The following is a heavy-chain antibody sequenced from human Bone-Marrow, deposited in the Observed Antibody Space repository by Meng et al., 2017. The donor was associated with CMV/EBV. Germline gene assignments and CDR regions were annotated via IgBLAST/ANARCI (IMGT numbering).Heavy chain of an antibody. CDR1: GSISNYY. V-gene: IGHV4-59*01. CDR2: IYYSGST. CDR3: ARLSSNGDSLKY. Sequence: GLVKPFEPPSLTLHGLGGSISNYYWSWIRQPPGKGLEWIGYIYYSGSTNYNPSLKSRVTISVDTSKNQFSLKLSSVTAADTAVYYCARLSSNGDSLKYWGQGTLVTVSS. D-gene: IGHD4-17*01. J-gene: IGHJ4*02.